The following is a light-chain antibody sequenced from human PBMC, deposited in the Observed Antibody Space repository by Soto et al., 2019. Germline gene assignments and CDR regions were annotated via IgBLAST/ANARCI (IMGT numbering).Light chain of an antibody. CDR2: KAS. Sequence: QLTHTRSTLSASLGDRDTLTFRASQSISSWLAWYQQKPGKAPKLLIYKASSLESGVPSRFSGSGSGTEFTLTISSLQPDDFATYYCQQYNSYPWTFGQGSNVDVK. CDR1: QSISSW. J-gene: IGKJ1*01. V-gene: IGKV1-5*03. CDR3: QQYNSYPWT.